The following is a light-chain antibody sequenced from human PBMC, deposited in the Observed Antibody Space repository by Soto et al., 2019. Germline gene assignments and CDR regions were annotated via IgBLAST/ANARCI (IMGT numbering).Light chain of an antibody. J-gene: IGLJ1*01. CDR3: KSYAGSNTYV. Sequence: QSALTQPPSASGFPGQSVTISCTGTSSDVGYYDYVSWYQQHPGKAPKLVIYEVTKRPSGVPDRVSASKSGNTASLTVSGLQAADEADYFCKSYAGSNTYVFGSGTKVTVL. V-gene: IGLV2-8*01. CDR1: SSDVGYYDY. CDR2: EVT.